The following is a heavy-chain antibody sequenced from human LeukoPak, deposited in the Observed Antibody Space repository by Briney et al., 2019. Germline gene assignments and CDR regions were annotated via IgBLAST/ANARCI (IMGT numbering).Heavy chain of an antibody. CDR2: ISGSGGST. D-gene: IGHD7-27*01. V-gene: IGHV3-23*01. J-gene: IGHJ4*02. CDR3: AKGSGLTGTFFDY. Sequence: GGSLRLSCAASGFTFSSYAMSWVRQAPGRGLEWVPTISGSGGSTYYADSVKGRFTISRDNSKNTLYLQMNSLRAEDTAVYYCAKGSGLTGTFFDYWGQGTLVTVSS. CDR1: GFTFSSYA.